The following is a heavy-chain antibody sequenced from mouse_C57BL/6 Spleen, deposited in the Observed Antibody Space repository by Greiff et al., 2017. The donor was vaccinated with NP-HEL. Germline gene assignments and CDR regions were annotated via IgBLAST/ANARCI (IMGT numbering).Heavy chain of an antibody. CDR1: GYTFTSYW. J-gene: IGHJ2*01. CDR2: IHPNSGST. V-gene: IGHV1-64*01. CDR3: ATLYDYGRTRYYLDY. Sequence: QVQLQQPGAELVKPGASVKLSCKASGYTFTSYWMHWVKQRPGQGLEWIGMIHPNSGSTNYNEKFKSKATLTVDKSSSTAYMQLSSLTSEDSAVYYCATLYDYGRTRYYLDYWGQGTTLTVSS. D-gene: IGHD2-4*01.